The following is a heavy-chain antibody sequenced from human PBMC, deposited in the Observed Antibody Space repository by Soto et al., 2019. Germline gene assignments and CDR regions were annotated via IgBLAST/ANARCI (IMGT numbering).Heavy chain of an antibody. CDR1: GISFISYA. CDR2: TNVATGNT. J-gene: IGHJ4*02. D-gene: IGHD3-3*01. Sequence: SVQVSCTSSGISFISYAIHWVRQAPGQRLEWMGWTNVATGNTKYSQHFQGRVTITRDTSASTAYMELNGLTSDDTAIYYCAREHDDWRAYSIDGWGQGTLVTV. CDR3: AREHDDWRAYSIDG. V-gene: IGHV1-3*01.